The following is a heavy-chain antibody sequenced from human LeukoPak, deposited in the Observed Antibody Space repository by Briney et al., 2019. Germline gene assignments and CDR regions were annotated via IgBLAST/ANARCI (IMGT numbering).Heavy chain of an antibody. CDR1: GYTFTSYG. V-gene: IGHV1-18*01. D-gene: IGHD6-6*01. CDR3: ARDRIAARPSEFDY. CDR2: ISAYNGNT. J-gene: IGHJ4*02. Sequence: GASVKVSCKASGYTFTSYGISWVRQAPGQGLEGMGWISAYNGNTNYAQKLQGRVTMTTDTSTSTAYMELRSLRSDDTAVCYCARDRIAARPSEFDYWGQGTLVTVSS.